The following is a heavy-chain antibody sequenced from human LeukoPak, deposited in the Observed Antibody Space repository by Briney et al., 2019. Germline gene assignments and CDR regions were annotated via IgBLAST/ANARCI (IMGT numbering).Heavy chain of an antibody. CDR1: GFTFSSSA. D-gene: IGHD6-13*01. V-gene: IGHV3-30*04. J-gene: IGHJ4*02. CDR2: ISYDGSNK. CDR3: AKDKPQQLPDY. Sequence: GGSLRLSCAASGFTFSSSAMHWVRQAPGKGLEWVAVISYDGSNKYYADSVKGRFTISRDNSKNTLYLQMNSLRAEDTAVYYCAKDKPQQLPDYWGQGTLVTVSS.